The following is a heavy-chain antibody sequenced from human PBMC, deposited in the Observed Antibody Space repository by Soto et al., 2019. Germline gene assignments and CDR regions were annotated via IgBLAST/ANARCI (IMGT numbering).Heavy chain of an antibody. CDR1: GGSISSYY. CDR3: ARRWGRTFDY. Sequence: SETLSLTCTVSGGSISSYYWSWIRQPPGKGLEWIGYIYYSGSTNYNPSLKSRVTISVDTSKNQFSLKLSSVTAADPAVYYCARRWGRTFDYWGQGTLVTVSS. V-gene: IGHV4-59*08. J-gene: IGHJ4*02. CDR2: IYYSGST. D-gene: IGHD1-26*01.